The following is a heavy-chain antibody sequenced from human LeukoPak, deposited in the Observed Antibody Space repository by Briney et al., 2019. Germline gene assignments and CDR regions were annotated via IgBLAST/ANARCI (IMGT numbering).Heavy chain of an antibody. CDR3: ARDLGRDFWSGYSISD. Sequence: ASVKVSCKASGYTFTSYYMHWVRQAPGQGLEWMGIINPSGGSTSYAQKFQGRVTMTRDTSTSTVYMELSSLRSEDAAVYFCARDLGRDFWSGYSISDWGQGTLVTVSS. J-gene: IGHJ4*02. CDR2: INPSGGST. D-gene: IGHD3-3*01. V-gene: IGHV1-46*01. CDR1: GYTFTSYY.